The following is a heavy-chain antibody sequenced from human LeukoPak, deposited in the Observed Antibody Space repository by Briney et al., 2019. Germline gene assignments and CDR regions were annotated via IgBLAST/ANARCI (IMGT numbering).Heavy chain of an antibody. CDR2: INNSGST. Sequence: PSETLSLTCAVYGGSFSGYYWSWIRQPPGKGLEWIGEINNSGSTNYNPSLKSRVTISVDTSKNQFSLKLSSVTAADTAVYYCARGRRDIVVVPADYYYYMDVWGKGTTVTVSS. V-gene: IGHV4-34*01. J-gene: IGHJ6*03. CDR3: ARGRRDIVVVPADYYYYMDV. D-gene: IGHD2-2*01. CDR1: GGSFSGYY.